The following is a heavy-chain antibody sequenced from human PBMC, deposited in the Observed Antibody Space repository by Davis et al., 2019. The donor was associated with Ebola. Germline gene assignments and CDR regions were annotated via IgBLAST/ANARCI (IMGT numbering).Heavy chain of an antibody. Sequence: GESLKISCAASGFSVGSNYMSWVRQAPGKGLEWVSVIYSGGITSYADSVKGRFIISRDNSKNTVHLQMNSLRGEDTAVYYCAATVGPTKAAFDIWGQGTEVTVSS. J-gene: IGHJ3*02. D-gene: IGHD1-26*01. CDR1: GFSVGSNY. CDR3: AATVGPTKAAFDI. CDR2: IYSGGIT. V-gene: IGHV3-53*01.